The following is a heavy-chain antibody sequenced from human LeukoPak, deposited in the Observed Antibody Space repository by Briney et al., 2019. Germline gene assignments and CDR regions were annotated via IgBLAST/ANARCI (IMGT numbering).Heavy chain of an antibody. V-gene: IGHV1-24*01. CDR1: GYTLTELS. J-gene: IGHJ3*02. D-gene: IGHD2-21*01. Sequence: APVKVSCKVSGYTLTELSMHWVRQAPGKGLEWMGGFDPEDGETIYAQKFQGRVTMTRDTSINTAYMELSSLTSDDTAVYYCAKETSIVVDDIEGVGFDIWGQGTMVTVSS. CDR3: AKETSIVVDDIEGVGFDI. CDR2: FDPEDGET.